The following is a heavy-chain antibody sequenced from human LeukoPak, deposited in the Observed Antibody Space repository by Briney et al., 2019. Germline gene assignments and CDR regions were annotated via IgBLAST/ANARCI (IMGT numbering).Heavy chain of an antibody. CDR1: GGSISSGSYY. J-gene: IGHJ3*02. CDR3: ARAPYSGSYYGAFDI. CDR2: IYSSGST. Sequence: PSQTLSLTCTVSGGSISSGSYYWNWIRQPAGKGLEWIGRIYSSGSTNYNPSLKSRVTISVDTSKNQFSLKLSSVTAADTAVYYCARAPYSGSYYGAFDIWGQGTMVTVSS. V-gene: IGHV4-61*02. D-gene: IGHD1-26*01.